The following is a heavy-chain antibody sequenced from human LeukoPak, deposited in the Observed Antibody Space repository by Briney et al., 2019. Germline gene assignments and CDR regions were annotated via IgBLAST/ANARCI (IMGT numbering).Heavy chain of an antibody. CDR3: AKDDNYIRFLS. CDR2: ISDSGGST. CDR1: GFTFSSYG. V-gene: IGHV3-23*01. D-gene: IGHD3-16*01. Sequence: KTGGSLRLSCAASGFTFSSYGMSWVRQAPGEGLEWVSAISDSGGSTYYTDSVKGRFTISRDNSKNTLYLQMNSLRAEDTAVYYCAKDDNYIRFLSWGQGTLVTVSS. J-gene: IGHJ5*02.